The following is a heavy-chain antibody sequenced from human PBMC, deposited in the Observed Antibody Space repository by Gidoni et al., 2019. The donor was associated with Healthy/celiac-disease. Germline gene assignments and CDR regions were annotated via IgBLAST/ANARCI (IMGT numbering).Heavy chain of an antibody. CDR2: IYHSGST. Sequence: QVQLQESGPGLVKPSETLSLTCAVSGYSISSGYYWGWIRQPPGKGLEWIGSIYHSGSTYYNPSLKSRVTISVDTSKNQFSLKLSSVTAADTAVYYCARDRVGTTVSPIFDYWGQGTLVTVSS. CDR3: ARDRVGTTVSPIFDY. J-gene: IGHJ4*02. V-gene: IGHV4-38-2*02. D-gene: IGHD4-17*01. CDR1: GYSISSGYY.